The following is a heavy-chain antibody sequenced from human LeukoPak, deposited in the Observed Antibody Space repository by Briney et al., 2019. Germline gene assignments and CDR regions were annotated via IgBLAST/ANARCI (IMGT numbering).Heavy chain of an antibody. CDR2: IHHSGTT. J-gene: IGHJ4*02. D-gene: IGHD4-17*01. CDR3: TRQSGTVTPIDY. V-gene: IGHV4-34*01. CDR1: GGSINGYS. Sequence: PSETLSLTGTIRGGSINGYSWSWIRQTPGKGLEWIGEIHHSGTTNYRPSLKSRVTISFDKSKNQFSLALTSVTAADTAVYYCTRQSGTVTPIDYWGQGTLVTVSS.